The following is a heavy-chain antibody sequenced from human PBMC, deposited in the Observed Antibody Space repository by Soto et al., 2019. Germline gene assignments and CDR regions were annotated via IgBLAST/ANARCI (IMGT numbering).Heavy chain of an antibody. CDR1: GFILTNYD. V-gene: IGHV3-30*04. J-gene: IGHJ3*02. Sequence: GGSLRLSCAASGFILTNYDMHWVRQAPGKGLEWLAVFSPDGSKIFYADSVRGRFTISRDISKNTLYLQMDSLRSEDTAVYYCAKDRKYYDILTGPFDAFDIWGQGTMVTVSS. CDR2: FSPDGSKI. D-gene: IGHD3-9*01. CDR3: AKDRKYYDILTGPFDAFDI.